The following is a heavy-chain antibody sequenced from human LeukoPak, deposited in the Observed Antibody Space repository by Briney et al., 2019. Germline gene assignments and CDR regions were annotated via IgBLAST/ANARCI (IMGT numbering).Heavy chain of an antibody. V-gene: IGHV4-59*01. D-gene: IGHD3-10*01. CDR2: IYYSGST. CDR1: GGSISSYY. CDR3: ARLLLWFGESRMDV. Sequence: SETLSPTCTVSGGSISSYYWSWIRQPPGKGLEWIGYIYYSGSTNYNPSLKSRVTISVDTSKNQFSLKLSSVTAADTAVYYCARLLLWFGESRMDVWGKGTTVTIPS. J-gene: IGHJ6*03.